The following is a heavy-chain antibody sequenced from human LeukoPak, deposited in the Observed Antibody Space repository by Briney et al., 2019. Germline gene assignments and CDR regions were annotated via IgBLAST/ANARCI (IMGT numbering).Heavy chain of an antibody. J-gene: IGHJ4*02. CDR3: ARLGAASTFDY. D-gene: IGHD2-15*01. V-gene: IGHV4-4*07. Sequence: SETLSLTCTVSGGSISGYYWTWIRQPAGKGLEWIGHIYTRANTNYSPSLKSRVTMSVDTSKNQFSLKLSSVTAADTAVYYCARLGAASTFDYWGQGTQVTVSS. CDR2: IYTRANT. CDR1: GGSISGYY.